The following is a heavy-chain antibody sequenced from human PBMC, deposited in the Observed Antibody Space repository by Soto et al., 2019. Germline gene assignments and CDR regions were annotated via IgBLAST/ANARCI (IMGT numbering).Heavy chain of an antibody. Sequence: GSLRLSCAASGFTFSGSAMHWVRQASGKGLEWVGRIRSKANSYATAYAASVKGRFTISRDDSKNTAYLQMNSLKTEDTAVYYCTREGLLHPYWGQGTLVTVSS. J-gene: IGHJ4*02. D-gene: IGHD3-3*01. CDR2: IRSKANSYAT. V-gene: IGHV3-73*01. CDR3: TREGLLHPY. CDR1: GFTFSGSA.